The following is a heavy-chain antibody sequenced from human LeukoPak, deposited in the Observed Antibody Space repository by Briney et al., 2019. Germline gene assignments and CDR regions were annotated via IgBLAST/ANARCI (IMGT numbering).Heavy chain of an antibody. CDR1: GFTFSSYS. CDR3: AKKLRRYYDILTGYEVYYYYGMDV. D-gene: IGHD3-9*01. V-gene: IGHV3-23*01. J-gene: IGHJ6*02. Sequence: HTGGSLRLSCAASGFTFSSYSMSWVRQAPGKGLEWVSAISGSGGSTYYADSVKGRFTISRDNSKNTLYLQMNSLRAEDTAVYYCAKKLRRYYDILTGYEVYYYYGMDVWGQGTRPPSP. CDR2: ISGSGGST.